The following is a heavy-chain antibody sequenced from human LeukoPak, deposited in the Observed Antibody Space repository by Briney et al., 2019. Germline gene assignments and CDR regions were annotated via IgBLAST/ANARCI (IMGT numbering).Heavy chain of an antibody. CDR1: RFTSGDYA. V-gene: IGHV3-49*03. Sequence: PGGSLRLSCTASRFTSGDYAMSWIRQAPGKGLEWVGFIRSKAYGETADYAASVKGRFTISRDDSKAIAYLQMNSLKTEDTAVYHCTRDRGAYNLYDYWGQGTLVTVSS. CDR3: TRDRGAYNLYDY. CDR2: IRSKAYGETA. D-gene: IGHD1-1*01. J-gene: IGHJ4*02.